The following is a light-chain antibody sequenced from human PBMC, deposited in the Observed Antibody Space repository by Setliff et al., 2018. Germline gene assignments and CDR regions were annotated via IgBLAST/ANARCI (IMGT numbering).Light chain of an antibody. J-gene: IGLJ1*01. CDR2: EVT. CDR3: NSYTGTTTPYV. Sequence: QSVLAQPASVSGSPGQSTTISCTGTSNDIGYYNFVSWYQQYPGKHPKLLIYEVTNRPSGAFNRFSGSKSGNTASLTISGLQAEDEADYYCNSYTGTTTPYVFGTGTKVTVL. CDR1: SNDIGYYNF. V-gene: IGLV2-14*03.